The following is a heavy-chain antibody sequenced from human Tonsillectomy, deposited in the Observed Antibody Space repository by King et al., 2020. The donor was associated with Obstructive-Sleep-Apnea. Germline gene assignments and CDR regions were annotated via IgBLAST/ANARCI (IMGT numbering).Heavy chain of an antibody. CDR1: GGSISSYY. CDR2: IYYSGST. CDR3: ARHDGSGPPDY. J-gene: IGHJ4*02. Sequence: QLQESGPGLVKPSETLSLTCTVSGGSISSYYWSWIRQPPGKGLEWIGYIYYSGSTNYNASLKSRVTMSVDTSKNQVSLKLTSMTAADTAVFYCARHDGSGPPDYWGQGTLVTVSS. V-gene: IGHV4-59*08.